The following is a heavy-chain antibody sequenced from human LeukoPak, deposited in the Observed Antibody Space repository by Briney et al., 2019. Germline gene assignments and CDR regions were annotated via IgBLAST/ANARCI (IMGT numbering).Heavy chain of an antibody. CDR3: ARAARGYXYGTFYYYYYMDV. V-gene: IGHV3-33*01. D-gene: IGHD5-18*01. CDR2: IWYDGSNK. Sequence: GGSLRLSCAASGFTFSTYGMHWVRQAPGKGLEWVAIIWYDGSNKYYTDSVKGRFTISRDNSKNTLYLEMNSLRAEDTAVYYCARAARGYXYGTFYYYYYMDVWGKGTTVTVSS. CDR1: GFTFSTYG. J-gene: IGHJ6*03.